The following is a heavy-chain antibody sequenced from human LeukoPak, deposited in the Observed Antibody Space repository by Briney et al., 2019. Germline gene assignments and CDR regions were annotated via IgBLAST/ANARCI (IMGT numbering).Heavy chain of an antibody. CDR2: IYHSGST. J-gene: IGHJ4*02. CDR1: DYSISSNYY. D-gene: IGHD5-24*01. Sequence: SETLSLTCTVSDYSISSNYYWGWIRQPPGKGLEWIGSIYHSGSTYYNPSLKSRITISVDASRNQFSLKLSSVTAADTAVYYCARAGGRWLQFLYWGQGTLVTVSS. V-gene: IGHV4-38-2*02. CDR3: ARAGGRWLQFLY.